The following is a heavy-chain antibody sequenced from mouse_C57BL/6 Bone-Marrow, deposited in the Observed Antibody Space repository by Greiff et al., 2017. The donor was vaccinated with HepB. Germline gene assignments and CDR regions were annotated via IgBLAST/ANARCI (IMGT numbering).Heavy chain of an antibody. Sequence: EVQLVESGGGLVKPGGSLKLSCAASGFTFSSSAMSWVRQTPEKRLEWVATISDGGSYTYYPDNVKGRFPISRDKAKNNLYLQMSHLKSEDTAMYYGAREGVAFEVWGTGTTVTVSS. CDR3: AREGVAFEV. J-gene: IGHJ1*03. CDR1: GFTFSSSA. CDR2: ISDGGSYT. V-gene: IGHV5-4*01. D-gene: IGHD1-3*01.